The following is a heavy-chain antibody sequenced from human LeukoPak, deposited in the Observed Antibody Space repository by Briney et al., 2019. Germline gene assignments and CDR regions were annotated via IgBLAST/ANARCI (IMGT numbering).Heavy chain of an antibody. D-gene: IGHD6-13*01. J-gene: IGHJ6*02. CDR1: GGSISSYY. CDR2: IYYSGST. CDR3: ARAHRAGQYYYYGMDV. V-gene: IGHV4-59*01. Sequence: KSSETLSLTCTVSGGSISSYYWSWIRQPPGKGLEWIGYIYYSGSTNYNPSLKSRVTISVDTSKNQFSLKLSSVTAADTAVYYCARAHRAGQYYYYGMDVWGQGTTVTVSS.